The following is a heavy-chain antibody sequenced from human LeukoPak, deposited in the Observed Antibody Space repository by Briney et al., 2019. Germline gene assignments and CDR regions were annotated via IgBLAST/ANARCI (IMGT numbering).Heavy chain of an antibody. CDR3: ASRATSVVTPGDY. CDR1: GYTFIYYY. V-gene: IGHV1-2*02. Sequence: ASVKVSCKASGYTFIYYYMHWVRQAPGEGLEWMGWINPNSGATNYAQKFEGRVTMTRDTSISTAYMELSGLRSDDTAVYFCASRATSVVTPGDYWGQGTLVTVSS. CDR2: INPNSGAT. J-gene: IGHJ4*02. D-gene: IGHD4-23*01.